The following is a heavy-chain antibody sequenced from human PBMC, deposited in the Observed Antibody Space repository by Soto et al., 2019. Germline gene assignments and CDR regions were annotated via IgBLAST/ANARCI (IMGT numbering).Heavy chain of an antibody. CDR2: IIPIFDTA. V-gene: IGHV1-69*13. Sequence: SVKVSCKASGGTFSSYAFTWVRQAPGQGLEWMGGIIPIFDTAVYAQKFQGRVTITADESTSTAYMELSSLRSEDTAVYYCAIGTYYHDSSGYNGAFDIWGPGTMVTVSS. J-gene: IGHJ3*02. D-gene: IGHD3-22*01. CDR1: GGTFSSYA. CDR3: AIGTYYHDSSGYNGAFDI.